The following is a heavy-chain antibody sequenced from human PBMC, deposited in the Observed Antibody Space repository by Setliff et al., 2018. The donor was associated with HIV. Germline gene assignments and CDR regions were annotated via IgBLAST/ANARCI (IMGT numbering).Heavy chain of an antibody. D-gene: IGHD3-10*01. CDR1: GFTFSSYA. CDR2: ISGSGGST. J-gene: IGHJ4*02. CDR3: ARGHRRITMVRGVSHFDY. V-gene: IGHV3-23*01. Sequence: GSLRLSCAASGFTFSSYAMSWVRQAPGKGLEWVSAISGSGGSTYYADSVKGRFTISRDTSKNQFSLKLSSVSAADTAVYYCARGHRRITMVRGVSHFDYWGQGTLVTVSS.